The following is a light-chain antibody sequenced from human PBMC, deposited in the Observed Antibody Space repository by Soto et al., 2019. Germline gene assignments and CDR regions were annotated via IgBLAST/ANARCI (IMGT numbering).Light chain of an antibody. CDR2: WRS. CDR3: MQALQTPYT. CDR1: QSLLHSNGYNY. Sequence: DIVMTQSPRSLPVTPGEPASISCRSSQSLLHSNGYNYLDWYLQKPGQSPQLLIYWRSNRASGVPDRFSGSGSGTDFTLKISRVEAEDVGVYYGMQALQTPYTFGQGTKLEIK. J-gene: IGKJ2*01. V-gene: IGKV2-28*01.